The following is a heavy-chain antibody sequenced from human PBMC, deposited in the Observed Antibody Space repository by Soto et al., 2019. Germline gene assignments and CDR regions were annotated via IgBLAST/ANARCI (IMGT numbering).Heavy chain of an antibody. V-gene: IGHV2-5*02. D-gene: IGHD2-15*01. Sequence: QITLKESGPTLVKPTQTLTLTCTFSGFSLSTSGVGVGWIRQPPGKALEWLALIYWDDDKRYRPSLKSRHTITKDTSRNQVVLTVTNMDPVDTATYYCAHKGYGSRGFKFWGQGTLVTVSS. CDR1: GFSLSTSGVG. CDR3: AHKGYGSRGFKF. J-gene: IGHJ4*02. CDR2: IYWDDDK.